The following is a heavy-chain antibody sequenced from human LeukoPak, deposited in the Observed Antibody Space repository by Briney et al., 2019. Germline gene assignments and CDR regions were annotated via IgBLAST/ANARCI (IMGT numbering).Heavy chain of an antibody. D-gene: IGHD4-17*01. CDR2: ISGSGGST. J-gene: IGHJ6*02. Sequence: GGSLRLSCAASGFTFSSYAMSWVRQAPGKGLEWVPAISGSGGSTYYADSVKGRFTISRDNSKNTLYLQMNSLRAEDTAVYYCANHDYGDPIYYYYGMDVWGQGTTVTVSS. CDR3: ANHDYGDPIYYYYGMDV. CDR1: GFTFSSYA. V-gene: IGHV3-23*01.